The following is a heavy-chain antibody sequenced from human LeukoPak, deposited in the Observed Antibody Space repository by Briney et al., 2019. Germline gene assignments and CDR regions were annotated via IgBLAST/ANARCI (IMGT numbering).Heavy chain of an antibody. CDR1: GYTFTGYY. Sequence: ASVKVSCKASGYTFTGYYMHWVRQAPGQGLEWMGWINPNSGGTNYAQKFQGRVTMTRDTSISTAYMELSSLRSEDTAVYYCARTAQGPRAIFGVVIRYNNWFDPWGQGTLVTVSS. D-gene: IGHD3-3*01. V-gene: IGHV1-2*02. CDR2: INPNSGGT. CDR3: ARTAQGPRAIFGVVIRYNNWFDP. J-gene: IGHJ5*02.